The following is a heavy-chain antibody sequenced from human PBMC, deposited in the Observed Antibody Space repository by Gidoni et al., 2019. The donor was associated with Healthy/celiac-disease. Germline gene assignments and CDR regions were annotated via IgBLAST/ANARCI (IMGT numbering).Heavy chain of an antibody. CDR2: INHSGRT. D-gene: IGHD6-19*01. CDR3: ARDSSGWGVDY. J-gene: IGHJ4*02. CDR1: GGSFSGYY. V-gene: IGHV4-34*01. Sequence: QVQLQQWGAGLLKPSETLSLTCAVYGGSFSGYYWSWIRQPPGKGLELIGEINHSGRTNYNPSLKSRVTISVDTSKNQFSLKLSSVTAADTAVYYCARDSSGWGVDYWGQGTLVTVSS.